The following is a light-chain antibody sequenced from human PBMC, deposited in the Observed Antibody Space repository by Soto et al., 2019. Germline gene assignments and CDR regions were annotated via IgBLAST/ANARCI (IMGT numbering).Light chain of an antibody. Sequence: NFMLTQPHSVSESPGKTVTISCTRSSGSVASNYVQWYQQRPGSAPTTVIYEDNQRPSGVPDRFSGSKSGNTASLTVSGLQAEDEADYYCSSYAGTSYIVFGSGTKLTVL. CDR2: EDN. J-gene: IGLJ1*01. V-gene: IGLV6-57*03. CDR3: SSYAGTSYIV. CDR1: SGSVASNY.